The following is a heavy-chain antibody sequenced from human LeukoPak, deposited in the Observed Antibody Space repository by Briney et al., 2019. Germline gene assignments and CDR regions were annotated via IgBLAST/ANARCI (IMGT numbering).Heavy chain of an antibody. CDR3: ARARESVAIDY. CDR1: GGSFSGYY. D-gene: IGHD5-12*01. Sequence: SETLSLTCAVYGGSFSGYYWNWIRQPPGKGLEWIGEINHSGSTNYSPSLKSRVTISVDTSKNQFSLKLTSVTAADTAVYYCARARESVAIDYWGQGTRVTVSS. J-gene: IGHJ4*02. CDR2: INHSGST. V-gene: IGHV4-34*01.